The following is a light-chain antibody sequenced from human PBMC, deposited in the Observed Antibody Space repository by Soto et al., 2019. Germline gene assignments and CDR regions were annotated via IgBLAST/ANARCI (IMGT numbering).Light chain of an antibody. J-gene: IGLJ1*01. Sequence: QSALTQPASVSGSPGQSITISCTGTSSDVGGYNYVSWYQHHPGKAPKLMIYEVSNRPSGVSYRFSGSKSVNTASLNISGLQAEDEADYYCNSYTGSGIVFGTGTKLTVL. V-gene: IGLV2-14*01. CDR2: EVS. CDR1: SSDVGGYNY. CDR3: NSYTGSGIV.